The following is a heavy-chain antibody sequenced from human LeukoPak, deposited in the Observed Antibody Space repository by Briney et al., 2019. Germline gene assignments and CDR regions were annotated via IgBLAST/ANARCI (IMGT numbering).Heavy chain of an antibody. CDR1: GGSISSYY. Sequence: SETLSLTCTVSGGSISSYYWSWIRQPPGKGLEWIGYIYYSGSTNYNPSLKSRLTMSLDTSKNQFALRLSSVTAADTAVYYCARSVGYYYYMDVWGKGTTVTVSS. V-gene: IGHV4-59*01. J-gene: IGHJ6*03. CDR2: IYYSGST. CDR3: ARSVGYYYYMDV.